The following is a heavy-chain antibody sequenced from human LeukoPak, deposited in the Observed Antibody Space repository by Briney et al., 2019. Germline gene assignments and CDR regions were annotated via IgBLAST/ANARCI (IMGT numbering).Heavy chain of an antibody. CDR3: ARGSGDSSGYFGLGAFDI. CDR2: IYHSGST. CDR1: GGSISSSNW. V-gene: IGHV4-4*02. D-gene: IGHD3-22*01. J-gene: IGHJ3*02. Sequence: SETLSLTCAVSGGSISSSNWWSWVRQPPGKGLEWIGEIYHSGSTNYNPSLKSRVTISVDKSKNQFSLKLSSVTAADTAVYYCARGSGDSSGYFGLGAFDIWGRRTMVTVSS.